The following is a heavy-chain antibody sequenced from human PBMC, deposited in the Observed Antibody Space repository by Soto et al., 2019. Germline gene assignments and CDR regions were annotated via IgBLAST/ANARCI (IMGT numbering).Heavy chain of an antibody. CDR2: ISSSSSYI. Sequence: GGSLRLSCAASGFTFSSYSMNWVRQAPGKGLEWVSSISSSSSYIYYADSVKGRFTISRDNAKNSLYLQMNSLRAEDTAVYYCARDGAWSGLRANWFDPWGQGTLVTVSS. D-gene: IGHD3-3*01. CDR1: GFTFSSYS. J-gene: IGHJ5*02. CDR3: ARDGAWSGLRANWFDP. V-gene: IGHV3-21*01.